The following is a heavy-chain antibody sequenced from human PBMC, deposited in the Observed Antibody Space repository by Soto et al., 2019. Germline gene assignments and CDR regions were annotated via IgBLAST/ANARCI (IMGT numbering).Heavy chain of an antibody. D-gene: IGHD3-16*01. Sequence: PSETLSLTCTVSGGSISSGDYYWSWIRQPPGKGLEWIGYIYYSGSTYYNPSLKSRVTISVDTSKNQFSLKLSSVTAAGTAVYYCARAGGGTDDAFDIWGQGTMVTVSS. CDR2: IYYSGST. CDR1: GGSISSGDYY. V-gene: IGHV4-30-4*01. CDR3: ARAGGGTDDAFDI. J-gene: IGHJ3*02.